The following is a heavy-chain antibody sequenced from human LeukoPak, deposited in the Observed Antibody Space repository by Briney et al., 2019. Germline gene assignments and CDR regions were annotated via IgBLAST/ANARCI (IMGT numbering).Heavy chain of an antibody. D-gene: IGHD6-13*01. CDR2: INHSGST. CDR3: ARGPDVYSSSCYESGMDV. Sequence: SETLPLTCAVYGESFSGYCWSWIRQPPGKGLGWIGEINHSGSTNYNPSLKSRVSISVDTSKNQFSLMLSSVTAADTAVYYCARGPDVYSSSCYESGMDVWGQGTMVTVSS. J-gene: IGHJ6*02. CDR1: GESFSGYC. V-gene: IGHV4-34*01.